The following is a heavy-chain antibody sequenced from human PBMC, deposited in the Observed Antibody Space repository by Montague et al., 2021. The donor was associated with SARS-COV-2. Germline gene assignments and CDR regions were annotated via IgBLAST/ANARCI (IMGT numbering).Heavy chain of an antibody. D-gene: IGHD2-15*01. V-gene: IGHV3-7*04. CDR1: GFTFTSYW. CDR2: LKENGSEK. CDR3: ARGPRVVAATLWFDP. Sequence: SLRLSCAASGFTFTSYWMAWVRQAPGKGLEWVASLKENGSEKYILDSVKGRFTISRDNAKDSLYLQMNSPRAEDTAVYYCARGPRVVAATLWFDPWGQGTQVTVSS. J-gene: IGHJ5*02.